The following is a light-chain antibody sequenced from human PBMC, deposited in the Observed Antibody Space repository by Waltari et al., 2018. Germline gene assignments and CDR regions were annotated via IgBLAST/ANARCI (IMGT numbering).Light chain of an antibody. CDR2: QIS. CDR1: QSTVDGGGNKF. V-gene: IGKV2-28*01. J-gene: IGKJ2*01. CDR3: MQALHPPYT. Sequence: DIVMTQSPLSLPVTPGEPASISCRSSQSTVDGGGNKFLDWYLQKPGQSPQLLIYQISNRASGVPDRISGSGSDTDFTLKITRVEAEDVGVYYCMQALHPPYTFGQGTKVEVK.